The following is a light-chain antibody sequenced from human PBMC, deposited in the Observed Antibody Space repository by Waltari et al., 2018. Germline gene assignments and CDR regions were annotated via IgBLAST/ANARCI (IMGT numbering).Light chain of an antibody. CDR1: SGHSTYP. V-gene: IGLV4-69*01. Sequence: QPVLTQSPSASASLGASVQPTCSLSSGHSTYPIAWHQQQPEKCPRFLMRVNSDGSHTKGDGIPDRFSGSSSGAERYLSISSLQSEDEADYYCQTWGVFGGGTKLTVL. J-gene: IGLJ2*01. CDR2: VNSDGSH. CDR3: QTWGV.